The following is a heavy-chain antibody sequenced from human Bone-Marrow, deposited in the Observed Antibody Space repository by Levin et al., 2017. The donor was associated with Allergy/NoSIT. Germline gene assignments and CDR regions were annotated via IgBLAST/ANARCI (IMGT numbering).Heavy chain of an antibody. CDR2: IYHSGST. CDR1: GYSISSGYN. J-gene: IGHJ4*02. D-gene: IGHD3-16*01. V-gene: IGHV4-38-2*01. Sequence: PSETLSLTCVVSGYSISSGYNWGWIRQSPGKGLEWIGSIYHSGSTYYNPSLKSRVTISVDTSKNQFSLKLSSVTAADTAVYYCARAGMITFGGSQFDYWGQGTLVTVSS. CDR3: ARAGMITFGGSQFDY.